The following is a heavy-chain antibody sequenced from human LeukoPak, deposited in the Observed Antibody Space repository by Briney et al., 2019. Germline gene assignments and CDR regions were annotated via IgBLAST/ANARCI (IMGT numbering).Heavy chain of an antibody. D-gene: IGHD6-19*01. CDR2: IWYDGSNK. Sequence: GGSLRLSCVASGFSISSYEMNWVRQAPGKGLEWVAVIWYDGSNKYYADSVKGRFTISRDNSKNTLYLQMNSLRAEDTAVYYCARDNVGPIAVAPYYYYGMDVWGQGTTVTVSS. CDR1: GFSISSYE. CDR3: ARDNVGPIAVAPYYYYGMDV. V-gene: IGHV3-33*08. J-gene: IGHJ6*02.